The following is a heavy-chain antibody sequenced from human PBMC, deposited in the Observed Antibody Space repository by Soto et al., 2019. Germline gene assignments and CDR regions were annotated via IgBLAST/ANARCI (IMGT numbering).Heavy chain of an antibody. CDR1: GFTFSNYA. CDR3: VKEAGPSYGIL. Sequence: PGGSLRLSCAASGFTFSNYAISWVRQTPGKGLEWVSAISGTGSRTYYADSVKGRFTISRDNSKNTLYLQMSRLRVEDTAVYYCVKEAGPSYGILWGQGTQVTVSS. D-gene: IGHD5-18*01. V-gene: IGHV3-23*01. CDR2: ISGTGSRT. J-gene: IGHJ4*02.